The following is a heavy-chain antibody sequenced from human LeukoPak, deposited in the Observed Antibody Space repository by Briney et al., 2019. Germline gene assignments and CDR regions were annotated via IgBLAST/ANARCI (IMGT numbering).Heavy chain of an antibody. D-gene: IGHD3-22*01. V-gene: IGHV3-74*01. J-gene: IGHJ1*01. CDR1: GFTFSSYW. CDR3: ARAPSEIGGYYPEYFRH. CDR2: IKSDGST. Sequence: GGSLRVSCAASGFTFSSYWMHWVRQAPGKGLVWVSRIKSDGSTNYADSVKGRFTISRDNAKNTVSLQMNSLRAEDTGVYYCARAPSEIGGYYPEYFRHWGQGTLVTVSS.